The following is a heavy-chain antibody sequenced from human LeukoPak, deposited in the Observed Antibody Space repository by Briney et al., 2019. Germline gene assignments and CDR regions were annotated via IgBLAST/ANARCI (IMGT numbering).Heavy chain of an antibody. CDR2: FYASGST. CDR1: GASISSGNYY. V-gene: IGHV4-61*02. Sequence: SETLSLTCTVSGASISSGNYYWSWIRQSAGKGLEWIGRFYASGSTTYNPSLKSRVAMSVDTSKNQFSLKVTSVTAADTAVYFCVRDTRYDMDVWGSGTTVTVSS. CDR3: VRDTRYDMDV. J-gene: IGHJ6*03.